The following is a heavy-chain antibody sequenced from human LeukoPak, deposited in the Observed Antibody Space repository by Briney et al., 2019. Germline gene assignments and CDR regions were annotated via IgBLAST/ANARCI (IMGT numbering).Heavy chain of an antibody. V-gene: IGHV4-59*01. CDR1: GGXLSSYY. D-gene: IGHD6-13*01. CDR2: MYYSGSA. J-gene: IGHJ4*02. Sequence: SETLSLTCTVSGGXLSSYYCSWIRQPPGKGQEWIGYMYYSGSAKYNPSLKSRVTISVDTSKNQFSLKLSSVTAGDTAVYYCARAPGIAAAGTHFDFWGQGTLVTVSS. CDR3: ARAPGIAAAGTHFDF.